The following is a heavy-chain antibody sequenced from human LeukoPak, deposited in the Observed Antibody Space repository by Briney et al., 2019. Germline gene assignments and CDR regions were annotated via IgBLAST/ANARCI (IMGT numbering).Heavy chain of an antibody. J-gene: IGHJ6*03. Sequence: ASVKVSCKVSGYTLTELSMHWVRQAPGKGLERMGGFDPEDGETIYAQKFQGRVTMTEDTSTDTAYMELSSLRSEDTAVYYCATNVNGYYYYMDVWGKGTTVTVSS. V-gene: IGHV1-24*01. CDR3: ATNVNGYYYYMDV. D-gene: IGHD2-8*01. CDR1: GYTLTELS. CDR2: FDPEDGET.